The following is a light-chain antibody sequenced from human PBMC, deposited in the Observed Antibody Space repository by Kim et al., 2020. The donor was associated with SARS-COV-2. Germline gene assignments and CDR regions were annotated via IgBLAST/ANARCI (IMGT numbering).Light chain of an antibody. CDR1: SLRSYY. J-gene: IGLJ3*02. CDR2: GKN. V-gene: IGLV3-19*01. CDR3: NSRDSSGNHWV. Sequence: ALGQKVRITCQGDSLRSYYASWYQQKPGQAPVLVIYGKNNRPSGIPDRFSGSSSGNTASLTITGVQAEDEADYYCNSRDSSGNHWVFGGGTKLTVL.